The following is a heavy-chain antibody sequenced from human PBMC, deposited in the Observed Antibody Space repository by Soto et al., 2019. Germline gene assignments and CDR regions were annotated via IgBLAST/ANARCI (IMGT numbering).Heavy chain of an antibody. Sequence: GGSLRLSCAASGFTFSSYSMNWVRQAPGKGLEWVSYISSSSSTTYYADSVKGRFTISRDNTKNSLYLQMNSLRAEDTAVYYCARDSGDINSFDIWGQGTLVTVSS. CDR1: GFTFSSYS. CDR2: ISSSSSTT. CDR3: ARDSGDINSFDI. J-gene: IGHJ3*02. D-gene: IGHD2-15*01. V-gene: IGHV3-48*04.